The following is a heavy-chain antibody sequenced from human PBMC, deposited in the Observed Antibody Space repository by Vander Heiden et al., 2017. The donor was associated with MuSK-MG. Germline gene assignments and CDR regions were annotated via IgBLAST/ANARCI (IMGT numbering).Heavy chain of an antibody. CDR1: GFTFSSYA. CDR2: ISGSGGST. D-gene: IGHD3-10*01. V-gene: IGHV3-23*01. Sequence: EVQLLESGGGLVQPGGSLRLSCAASGFTFSSYAMSWVRQAPGKGLEWVSAISGSGGSTYYADSVKGRVTISRDNSKNTLYLHLNSLSADDTAVYYCAKGDCYGSVSSPCSFDIWGQGTLGTVSS. J-gene: IGHJ3*02. CDR3: AKGDCYGSVSSPCSFDI.